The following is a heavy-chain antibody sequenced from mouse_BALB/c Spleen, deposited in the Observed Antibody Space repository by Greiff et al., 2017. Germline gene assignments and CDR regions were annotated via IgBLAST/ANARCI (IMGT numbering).Heavy chain of an antibody. CDR1: GYSITSGYY. V-gene: IGHV3-6*02. CDR3: ARESDYDGSSYGY. CDR2: ISYDGSN. Sequence: EVKLEESGPGLVKPSQSLSLTCSVTGYSITSGYYWNWIRQFPGNKLKWMGYISYDGSNNYNQSLKNRNSITRDTSQNQFFLKLNSVTTEDTATYYCARESDYDGSSYGYWGQGTTLTVSS. D-gene: IGHD1-1*01. J-gene: IGHJ2*01.